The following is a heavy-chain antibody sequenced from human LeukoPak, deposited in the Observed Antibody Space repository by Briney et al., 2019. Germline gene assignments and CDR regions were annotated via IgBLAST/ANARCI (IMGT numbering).Heavy chain of an antibody. CDR2: MFDTVST. CDR3: ATIKRGSTYGYFDF. D-gene: IGHD5-18*01. V-gene: IGHV4-59*11. J-gene: IGHJ4*02. CDR1: GASTASRY. Sequence: SETLSLTCTVSGASTASRYWTWLRQPPGKELEWIAYMFDTVSTKSNPSLKSRLTLSVDTSKKQLSLRLSSVTAADTAVYYCATIKRGSTYGYFDFWGQGIKVTVSS.